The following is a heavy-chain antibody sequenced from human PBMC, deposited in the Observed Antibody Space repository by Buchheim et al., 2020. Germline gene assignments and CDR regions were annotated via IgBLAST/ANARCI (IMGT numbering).Heavy chain of an antibody. CDR1: GGSITISSSS. J-gene: IGHJ4*02. CDR3: AKGGIQLWWVFDY. CDR2: ISYDGSNK. D-gene: IGHD5-18*01. V-gene: IGHV3-30*18. Sequence: QLQLQESGPGLVKPSETLSLTCTVSGGSITISSSSNYWGWIRQPPGKGLEWVAVISYDGSNKYYADSVKGRFTISRDNSKNTLYLQMNSLRAEDTAVYYCAKGGIQLWWVFDYWGQGTL.